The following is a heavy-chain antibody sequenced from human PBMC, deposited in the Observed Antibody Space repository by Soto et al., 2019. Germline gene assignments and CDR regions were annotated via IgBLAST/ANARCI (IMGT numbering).Heavy chain of an antibody. Sequence: GGSLRLSCAASGFTFSSYGMHRVRQAPGKGLEWVAVIWYDGSNKYYADSVKGRFTISRDNSKNTLYLQMNSLRAEDTAVYYCARVKGTYSSGLAFDYWGQGTLVTVSS. J-gene: IGHJ4*02. D-gene: IGHD6-19*01. CDR1: GFTFSSYG. V-gene: IGHV3-33*01. CDR3: ARVKGTYSSGLAFDY. CDR2: IWYDGSNK.